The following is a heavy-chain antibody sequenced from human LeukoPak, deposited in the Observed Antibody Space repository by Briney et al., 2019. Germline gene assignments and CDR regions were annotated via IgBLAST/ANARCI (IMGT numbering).Heavy chain of an antibody. V-gene: IGHV3-23*01. CDR1: GFTFSSHA. CDR2: ISGSGGST. CDR3: AKRLYGSGSYSLSSFDY. D-gene: IGHD3-10*01. Sequence: GGSLRLSCVASGFTFSSHAMSWVRQAPGKGLEWVSVISGSGGSTYYADSVKGRFTISRDNSKNTLYLQMDSLRAEDTAVYYCAKRLYGSGSYSLSSFDYWGQGTLVTVS. J-gene: IGHJ4*02.